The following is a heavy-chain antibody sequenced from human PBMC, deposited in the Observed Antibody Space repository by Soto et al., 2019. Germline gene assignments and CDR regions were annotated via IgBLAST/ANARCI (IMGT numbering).Heavy chain of an antibody. V-gene: IGHV1-2*04. J-gene: IGHJ6*02. Sequence: ASVKVSCKASGYTFTGYYMHWVRQAPGQGLEWMGWINPNSGGTNYAQKFQGWVTMTRDTSISTAYMELSRLRSDDTAVYYCARDGETSATSDLIEEAGTMGYGMDVWGQGTTVTVSS. D-gene: IGHD6-13*01. CDR2: INPNSGGT. CDR3: ARDGETSATSDLIEEAGTMGYGMDV. CDR1: GYTFTGYY.